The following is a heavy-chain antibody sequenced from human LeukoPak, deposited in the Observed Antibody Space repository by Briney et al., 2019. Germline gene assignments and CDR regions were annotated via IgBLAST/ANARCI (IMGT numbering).Heavy chain of an antibody. V-gene: IGHV4-38-2*01. CDR1: GYSINTGYH. Sequence: KPSETLSLTCAVSGYSINTGYHWGWIRQPPGKGLEWIGSIYHSASTYHNPSLKSRLTILVGTSKNQLSLNLSSVTAADTAMYYCARYVVRGLFDYWGQGALVTVSP. CDR3: ARYVVRGLFDY. D-gene: IGHD2-15*01. J-gene: IGHJ4*02. CDR2: IYHSAST.